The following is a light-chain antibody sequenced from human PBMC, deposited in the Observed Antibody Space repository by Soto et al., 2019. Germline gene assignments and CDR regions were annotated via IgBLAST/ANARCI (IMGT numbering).Light chain of an antibody. Sequence: EIVLTQSPATLSLSPGERATLSCRASQSVSSYLAWYQQKPGQAPRLLIYDASNRATGIPARFSGSGSGTDFTLTISSLEPEDFAVYYCQQRSNWLLTVGGGTKVESK. CDR1: QSVSSY. CDR2: DAS. CDR3: QQRSNWLLT. V-gene: IGKV3-11*01. J-gene: IGKJ4*02.